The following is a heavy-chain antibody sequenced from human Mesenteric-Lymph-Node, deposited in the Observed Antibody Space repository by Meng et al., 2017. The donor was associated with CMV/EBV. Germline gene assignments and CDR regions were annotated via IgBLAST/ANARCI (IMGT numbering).Heavy chain of an antibody. Sequence: GGSLRLSCAASGFTFSSYWMSWVRQAPGKGLEWVSTISSSSRSIYQADSVKGRFTISRDNAKNSLYLQMNSLRAEDTAVYYCASPRATGFDYWGQGTLVTVSS. CDR2: ISSSSRSI. CDR3: ASPRATGFDY. J-gene: IGHJ4*02. V-gene: IGHV3-21*01. D-gene: IGHD5-12*01. CDR1: GFTFSSYW.